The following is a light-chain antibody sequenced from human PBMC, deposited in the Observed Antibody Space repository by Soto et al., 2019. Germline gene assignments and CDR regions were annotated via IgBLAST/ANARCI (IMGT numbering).Light chain of an antibody. CDR2: GNS. V-gene: IGLV1-40*01. CDR3: QSYDISLTTWV. J-gene: IGLJ3*02. CDR1: SSNIGAGYD. Sequence: QSVLTQPPSVSGAPRQRVTISCTGSSSNIGAGYDVHWYQQLPGIAPKLLIYGNSNRPSGVPDRFSGSKSGASASLAITGLQAEDEADYYCQSYDISLTTWVFGGGTKLTVL.